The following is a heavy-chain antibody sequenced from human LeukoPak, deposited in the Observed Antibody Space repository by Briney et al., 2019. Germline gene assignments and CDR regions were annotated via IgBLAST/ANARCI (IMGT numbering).Heavy chain of an antibody. CDR2: INGDGSNT. CDR1: GFTFSSYW. D-gene: IGHD1-26*01. CDR3: SRGGSPPEARGDVFDI. Sequence: GGSLRLSCAASGFTFSSYWMHWVRQAPGKGLVWVSRINGDGSNTRYADSVKGRFTISRDNAKNSLYLQMNSLRAEDTAVYYCSRGGSPPEARGDVFDIWGLGTMVSVSS. V-gene: IGHV3-74*01. J-gene: IGHJ3*02.